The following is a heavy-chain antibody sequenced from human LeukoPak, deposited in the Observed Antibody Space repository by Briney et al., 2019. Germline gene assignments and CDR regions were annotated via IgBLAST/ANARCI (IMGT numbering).Heavy chain of an antibody. J-gene: IGHJ2*01. CDR1: GYTFTGYY. CDR3: ATPWYFDL. CDR2: INPNSGGT. V-gene: IGHV1-2*02. Sequence: ASVKVSCKASGYTFTGYYMHWVRQAPGQGLEWMGWINPNSGGTSYAQKFQGRVIMTRDTSISTAYMELNKLRSDDTAVYYCATPWYFDLWGRGTLVTVSS.